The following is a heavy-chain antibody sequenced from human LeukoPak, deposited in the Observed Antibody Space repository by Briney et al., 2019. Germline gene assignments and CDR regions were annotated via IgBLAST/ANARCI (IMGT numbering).Heavy chain of an antibody. CDR2: IDPSDSNI. D-gene: IGHD7-27*01. V-gene: IGHV5-51*01. J-gene: IGHJ4*02. CDR3: ARQTAMGRSGDY. CDR1: GYSFTSYW. Sequence: GESLKISCKASGYSFTSYWIGWVRQMPGKGLEWMGIIDPSDSNIRYTPSFQGQVTISADKSLSTAYLQWNSLKASDTAIYYCARQTAMGRSGDYWGQGTLVTVSS.